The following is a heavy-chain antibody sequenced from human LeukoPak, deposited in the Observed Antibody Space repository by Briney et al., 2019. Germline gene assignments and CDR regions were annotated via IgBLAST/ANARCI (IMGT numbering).Heavy chain of an antibody. Sequence: ASVTVSCKASGYTFTGYYIHWVRQALGQGLEWMGWIYPYSGDTNYAQNFQGRVTMTRDTSISTAYMELSSLKSDDTAVYYCARDRNSGSSLDIWGQGTMLTVSS. CDR1: GYTFTGYY. D-gene: IGHD6-6*01. J-gene: IGHJ3*02. V-gene: IGHV1-2*02. CDR3: ARDRNSGSSLDI. CDR2: IYPYSGDT.